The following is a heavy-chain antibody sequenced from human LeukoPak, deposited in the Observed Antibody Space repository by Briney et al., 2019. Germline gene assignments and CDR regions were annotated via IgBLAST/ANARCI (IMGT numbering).Heavy chain of an antibody. CDR1: GFTFSSYS. CDR3: ARKVAEAYGSGSHLDY. Sequence: GGSLRLSCAASGFTFSSYSMNWVRQAPGKGLEWVSSISSSSSYIYYADSVKGRFTISRDNAKNSLYLQMNSLRAEDTAVYYCARKVAEAYGSGSHLDYWGQGTLVTVSS. D-gene: IGHD3-10*01. V-gene: IGHV3-21*01. J-gene: IGHJ4*02. CDR2: ISSSSSYI.